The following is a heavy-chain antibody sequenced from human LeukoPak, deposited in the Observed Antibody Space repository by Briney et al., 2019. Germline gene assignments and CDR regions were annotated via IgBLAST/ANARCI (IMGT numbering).Heavy chain of an antibody. J-gene: IGHJ5*02. CDR1: GFTFSSYW. V-gene: IGHV3-23*01. CDR3: AKDSYSSSWYDWFDP. CDR2: ISGSGGST. D-gene: IGHD6-13*01. Sequence: PGGSLRLSCAASGFTFSSYWMSWVRQAPGKGLEWVSAISGSGGSTYYADSVKGRFTISRDNSKNTLYLQMNSLRAEDTAVYYCAKDSYSSSWYDWFDPWGQGTLVTVSS.